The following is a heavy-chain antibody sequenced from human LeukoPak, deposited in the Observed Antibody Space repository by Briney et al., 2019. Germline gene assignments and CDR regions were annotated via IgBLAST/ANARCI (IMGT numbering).Heavy chain of an antibody. V-gene: IGHV1-69*05. CDR1: GGTSSSYA. Sequence: SVKVSCKASGGTSSSYAISWVRQAPGQGLEWMGGFIPIFGTANYAQKFQGRVTITTDESTSTAYMELSSLRSEDTAVYYCARAASRYYYYYMDVWGKGTTVTVSS. CDR3: ARAASRYYYYYMDV. J-gene: IGHJ6*03. D-gene: IGHD2-2*01. CDR2: FIPIFGTA.